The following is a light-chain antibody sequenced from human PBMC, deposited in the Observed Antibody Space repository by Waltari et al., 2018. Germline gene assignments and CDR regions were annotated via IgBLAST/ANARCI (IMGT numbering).Light chain of an antibody. J-gene: IGLJ2*01. CDR2: SNT. V-gene: IGLV1-44*01. CDR1: NSTIGRHV. Sequence: QSALTQPPSAPGTPGQTVTIFRSGGNSTIGRHVVNWYQPAPGTAPKLLIYSNTYRPSGVPDQFSGSKSGTSASLAISGLQSDDEGDYYCATWDDRLTGVVFGGGTQVTVL. CDR3: ATWDDRLTGVV.